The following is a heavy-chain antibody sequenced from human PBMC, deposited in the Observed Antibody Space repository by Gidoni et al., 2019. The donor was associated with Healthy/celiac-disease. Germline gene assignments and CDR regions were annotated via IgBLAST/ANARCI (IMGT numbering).Heavy chain of an antibody. Sequence: EVQLVESGGVVARPGGSLQLSFAASGFPFSRYSMNWVRQAPGKGLEWVSSRSSSISYIYYADSVKGRFTISRDNAKNSLYLQMNSLRAEDTAVYYCARDTGLERRRAFDICGQGTMVTVSS. CDR2: RSSSISYI. D-gene: IGHD1-1*01. J-gene: IGHJ3*02. CDR1: GFPFSRYS. CDR3: ARDTGLERRRAFDI. V-gene: IGHV3-21*01.